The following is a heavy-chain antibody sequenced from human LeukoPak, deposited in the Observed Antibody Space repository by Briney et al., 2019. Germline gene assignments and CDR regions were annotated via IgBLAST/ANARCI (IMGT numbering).Heavy chain of an antibody. CDR2: LYSVGTT. CDR3: VRGRGAGPGAHFDY. V-gene: IGHV3-53*01. CDR1: GFTVNNMY. Sequence: GGSLRLSCAASGFTVNNMYMSWVRQAPGKGLEWVSVLYSVGTTYYADSVKGRFTMSRDNAKNSLYLQMNSLRAEDAAAYYCVRGRGAGPGAHFDYWGQGTLVTVSS. D-gene: IGHD3-10*01. J-gene: IGHJ4*02.